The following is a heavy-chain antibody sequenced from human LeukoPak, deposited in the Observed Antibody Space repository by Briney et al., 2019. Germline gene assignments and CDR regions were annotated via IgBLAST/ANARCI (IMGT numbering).Heavy chain of an antibody. Sequence: EASVKVSCKASGYTFTGYYMHWVRQAPGQGLEWMGWINPNSGGINYAQKFQGRVTMTRDTSISTAYMELSRLRSDDTAVYYCARGGSDDAFDIWGQGTMVTVSS. V-gene: IGHV1-2*02. J-gene: IGHJ3*02. CDR1: GYTFTGYY. D-gene: IGHD3-10*01. CDR3: ARGGSDDAFDI. CDR2: INPNSGGI.